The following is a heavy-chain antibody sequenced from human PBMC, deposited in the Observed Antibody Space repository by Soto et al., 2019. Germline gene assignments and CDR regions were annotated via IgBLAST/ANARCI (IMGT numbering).Heavy chain of an antibody. D-gene: IGHD3-22*01. CDR2: IWYDGSKK. J-gene: IGHJ4*02. CDR3: ARDGMGITTYFGFLDY. CDR1: GFTFGGYG. Sequence: QVKLVESGGGVGQPGRSLRLSCAASGFTFGGYGMHWVRQAPGKGLEWVTIIWYDGSKKYYADSVKGRFTISRDNSKNTLYLQMNSLRAEDTAVYYCARDGMGITTYFGFLDYWGQGTLVTVSS. V-gene: IGHV3-33*01.